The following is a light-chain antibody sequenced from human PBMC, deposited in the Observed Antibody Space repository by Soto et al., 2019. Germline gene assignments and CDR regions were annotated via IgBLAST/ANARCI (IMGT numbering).Light chain of an antibody. CDR1: QSLVHSNGYNY. CDR3: QQYKSSSVT. CDR2: LGS. V-gene: IGKV2-28*01. J-gene: IGKJ4*01. Sequence: DIVMTQSPLSLPVTPGEPASISWRSSQSLVHSNGYNYLDWYLQKRGQSPQVXIYLGSNRESGVPDRFSGSGSGTEFTLTISSLQPDDFATYYCQQYKSSSVTFGGGTKVDIK.